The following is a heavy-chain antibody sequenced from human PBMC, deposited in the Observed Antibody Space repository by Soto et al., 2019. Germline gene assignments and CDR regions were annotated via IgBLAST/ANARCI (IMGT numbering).Heavy chain of an antibody. D-gene: IGHD3-10*01. J-gene: IGHJ5*02. CDR1: GGSINSSSYF. V-gene: IGHV4-39*07. CDR3: ARLWFGADFNWFDP. Sequence: SETLSLTCSVSGGSINSSSYFWGWVRQPPGKGLEWIGSIYYSGSTYNNPSLRSRVTISVDTSKNQFSLKLSSVTAADTAVYYRARLWFGADFNWFDPWGQGTLVTVSS. CDR2: IYYSGST.